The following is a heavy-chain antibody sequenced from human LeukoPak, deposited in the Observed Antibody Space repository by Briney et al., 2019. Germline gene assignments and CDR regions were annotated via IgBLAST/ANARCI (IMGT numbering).Heavy chain of an antibody. CDR1: GGSISSYY. Sequence: PSETLSLTCTVSGGSISSYYWSWIRQPPGKGLEWIGYIYYSGSTNYNPSLKSRVTISVDTSKNQFSLKLSSVTAADTAVYYCARHGVNYDILTGYYNWFDPWGQGTLVTVSS. J-gene: IGHJ5*02. CDR2: IYYSGST. CDR3: ARHGVNYDILTGYYNWFDP. D-gene: IGHD3-9*01. V-gene: IGHV4-59*08.